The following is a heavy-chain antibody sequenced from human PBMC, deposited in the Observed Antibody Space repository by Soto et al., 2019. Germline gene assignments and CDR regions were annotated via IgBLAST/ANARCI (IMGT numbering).Heavy chain of an antibody. CDR1: GGSIGSYY. V-gene: IGHV4-59*08. CDR2: IYYSGST. J-gene: IGHJ6*03. D-gene: IGHD3-10*01. Sequence: SETLSLTCTVSGGSIGSYYWSWIRQPPGKGLEWVGYIYYSGSTNFNPSIKSRVTISVDTSKNQVSLKLSSVTAADTAVYYCARHMGKSRGGFYFYLDVWGKGTTVTVSS. CDR3: ARHMGKSRGGFYFYLDV.